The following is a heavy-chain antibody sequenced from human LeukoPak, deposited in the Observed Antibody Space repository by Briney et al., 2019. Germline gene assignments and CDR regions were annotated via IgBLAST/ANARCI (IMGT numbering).Heavy chain of an antibody. CDR1: GYTFTSYY. D-gene: IGHD2-2*01. Sequence: DSVKVSCKASGYTFTSYYMHWVRQAPGQGLEWMGIINPSGGSTSYAQKFQGRVTMTRDTSTSTVYMELSSLRSEDTAVYYCARDGYCSSTSCNDQLFPFDYWGQGTLVTVSS. V-gene: IGHV1-46*01. J-gene: IGHJ4*02. CDR3: ARDGYCSSTSCNDQLFPFDY. CDR2: INPSGGST.